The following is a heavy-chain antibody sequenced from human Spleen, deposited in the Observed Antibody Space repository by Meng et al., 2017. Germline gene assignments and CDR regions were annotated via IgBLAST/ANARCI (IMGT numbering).Heavy chain of an antibody. V-gene: IGHV6-1*01. J-gene: IGHJ3*02. CDR2: TYYRSKWYY. D-gene: IGHD2-2*01. CDR1: GDNVISNSAA. CDR3: ARDRSNRGIMVSAAKDVDAFDI. Sequence: SQTRSLTCAVSGDNVISNSAAWTWIRQSPSRGLEWLGRTYYRSKWYYDYAVSVESRITIRADTSKNQFSLQLKSVTPEDTAVYYCARDRSNRGIMVSAAKDVDAFDIWGQGTLVTVSS.